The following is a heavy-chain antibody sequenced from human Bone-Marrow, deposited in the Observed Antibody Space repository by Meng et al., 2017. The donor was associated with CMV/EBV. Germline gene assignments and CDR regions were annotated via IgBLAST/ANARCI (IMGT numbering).Heavy chain of an antibody. Sequence: QVQLQESGPGLVKPSETLSLTCTVSGGSISSYYWSWIRQPAGKGLEWIGRIYTSGSTNYNPSLKSRVTMSVDTSKNQFSLKLSSVTAADTAVYYCARDSYSSGSPDFDYWCPGTLVTVSS. D-gene: IGHD6-19*01. CDR3: ARDSYSSGSPDFDY. V-gene: IGHV4-4*07. CDR1: GGSISSYY. CDR2: IYTSGST. J-gene: IGHJ4*02.